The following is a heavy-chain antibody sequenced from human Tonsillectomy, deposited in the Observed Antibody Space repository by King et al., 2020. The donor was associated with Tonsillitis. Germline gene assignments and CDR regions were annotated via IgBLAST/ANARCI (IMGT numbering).Heavy chain of an antibody. D-gene: IGHD1-26*01. CDR1: GYTFTSYD. Sequence: VQLVESGAEVKKPGASVKVSCKASGYTFTSYDINWVRQATGQGLEWMGWMTPNSGNTGYAQKFQGRVIMTTNTPIRPVYRELSSLRSEDTAVYFCARSRRGSYALGGQGTLVTVSS. CDR3: ARSRRGSYAL. V-gene: IGHV1-8*01. J-gene: IGHJ4*02. CDR2: MTPNSGNT.